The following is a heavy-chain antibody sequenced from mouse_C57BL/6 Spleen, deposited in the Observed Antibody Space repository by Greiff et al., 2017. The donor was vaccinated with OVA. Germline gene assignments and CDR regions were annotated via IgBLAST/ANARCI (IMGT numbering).Heavy chain of an antibody. CDR1: GYTFTSYW. CDR3: ARGYFDV. Sequence: QLQQPGAELVMPGASVKLSCKASGYTFTSYWMHWVKQRPGQGLEWIGEIDPSDSYTNYNQKFKGKSTLTVDKSSSTAYMQLSSLTSEDSAVYYCARGYFDVWGTGTTVTVSS. CDR2: IDPSDSYT. V-gene: IGHV1-69*01. J-gene: IGHJ1*03.